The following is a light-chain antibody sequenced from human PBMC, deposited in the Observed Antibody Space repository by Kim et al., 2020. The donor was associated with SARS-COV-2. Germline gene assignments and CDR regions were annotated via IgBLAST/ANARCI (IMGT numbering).Light chain of an antibody. CDR2: GRN. CDR3: QSRDSGGNVV. CDR1: SLRRYY. J-gene: IGLJ2*01. Sequence: SSELTQDPAVSVALGQTVKITCQGDSLRRYYASWYQQKPGQAPVLVIYGRNNRPSGIPDRLSGSTSGNTASLTISGAQAEDEADFYCQSRDSGGNVVFGGGTQLTVL. V-gene: IGLV3-19*01.